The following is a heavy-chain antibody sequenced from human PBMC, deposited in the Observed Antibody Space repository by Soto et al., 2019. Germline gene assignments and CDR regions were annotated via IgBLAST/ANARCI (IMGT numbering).Heavy chain of an antibody. J-gene: IGHJ4*02. D-gene: IGHD1-26*01. CDR2: MNPKSGNT. Sequence: ASVKVSCKASGHTFNSYDINWVRQATGQGLEWMGWMNPKSGNTDYAQKFQGRLTMTRNTSITTAYMELSSLRSEDTAVYYCARALSRYSGSYLWYFDYWGQGTLVTVSS. V-gene: IGHV1-8*01. CDR1: GHTFNSYD. CDR3: ARALSRYSGSYLWYFDY.